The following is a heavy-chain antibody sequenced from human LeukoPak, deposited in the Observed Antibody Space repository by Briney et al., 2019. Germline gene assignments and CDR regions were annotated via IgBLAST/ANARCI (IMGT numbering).Heavy chain of an antibody. CDR3: ARVTSLYSSGWYWFDP. CDR2: IYTSGST. Sequence: SETLSLTCTVSGGSISSYYWSWIRQPAGKGLEWIGRIYTSGSTNYNPSLKSRVPMSVDTFKNQFSLKLSSVTAADTAVYYCARVTSLYSSGWYWFDPWGQGTLVTVSS. J-gene: IGHJ5*02. CDR1: GGSISSYY. V-gene: IGHV4-4*07. D-gene: IGHD6-19*01.